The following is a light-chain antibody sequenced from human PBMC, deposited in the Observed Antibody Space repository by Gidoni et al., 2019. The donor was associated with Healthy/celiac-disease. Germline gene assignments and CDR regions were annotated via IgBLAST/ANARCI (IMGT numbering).Light chain of an antibody. V-gene: IGKV1-39*01. CDR1: QSISSY. CDR2: AAS. J-gene: IGKJ1*01. Sequence: DIQMTQSPSSLSASVGDRVTITCRASQSISSYLNWYQQKPVKAPKLLIYAASSLQSGVPSRFSGSGSGTDFTLTISSLQPEDFATYYCQQSYSTPWTFGQWTKVEIK. CDR3: QQSYSTPWT.